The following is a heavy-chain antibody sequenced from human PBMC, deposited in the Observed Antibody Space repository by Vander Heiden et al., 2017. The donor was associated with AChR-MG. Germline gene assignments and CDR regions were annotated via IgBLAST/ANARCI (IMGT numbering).Heavy chain of an antibody. CDR3: ARAAYGSGSYNLDY. J-gene: IGHJ4*02. D-gene: IGHD3-10*01. V-gene: IGHV1-46*01. CDR2: INLSGGST. Sequence: QVQLVQSGAEVKKPGASVKVSCKASGYPFTNYFMHWVRQAPGQGLEWMGIINLSGGSTTYAQKFQDRVTMTRDTSTSTVYMELSSLRSEDTAVYYCARAAYGSGSYNLDYWGQGTLVTVSS. CDR1: GYPFTNYF.